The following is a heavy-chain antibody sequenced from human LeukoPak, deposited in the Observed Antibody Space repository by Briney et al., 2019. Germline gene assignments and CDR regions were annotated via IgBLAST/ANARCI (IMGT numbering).Heavy chain of an antibody. CDR1: GFTFNSNY. CDR3: ARSFDGDPFDY. CDR2: IYSGGST. V-gene: IGHV3-53*01. D-gene: IGHD3-9*01. J-gene: IGHJ4*02. Sequence: PGGSLRLSCAASGFTFNSNYMSWVRQAPGKGLEWVSVIYSGGSTYYADSVKGRFTISRDNSKNTLYLQMNSLRAEDTAVYYCARSFDGDPFDYWGQGTLVTVSS.